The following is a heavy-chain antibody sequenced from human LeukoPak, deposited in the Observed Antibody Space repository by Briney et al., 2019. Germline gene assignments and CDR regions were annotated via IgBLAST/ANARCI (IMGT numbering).Heavy chain of an antibody. D-gene: IGHD6-13*01. J-gene: IGHJ3*02. CDR2: IYSGGST. V-gene: IGHV3-53*01. Sequence: GGSLRLSCAASGFTVSSNYMSWVRQAPGKGLEWVSVIYSGGSTYYADSVKGRFTISRDNSKNTLYLQMNSLRAEDTAVYYCARDRSSSYLRPDAFDIWGQGTMVTVSS. CDR1: GFTVSSNY. CDR3: ARDRSSSYLRPDAFDI.